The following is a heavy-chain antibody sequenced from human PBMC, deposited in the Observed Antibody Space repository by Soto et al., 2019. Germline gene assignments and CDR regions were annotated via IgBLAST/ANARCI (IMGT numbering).Heavy chain of an antibody. V-gene: IGHV4-39*01. Sequence: PSETLSLTCTVSGGSISSSSYYWGWIRQPPGKGLEWIGSIYYSGSTYYNPSLKSRVTISVDTFKNQFSLKLSSVTAADTAVYYCARTTAHSSSWSHYYYGMDVWGQGTTVTVSS. CDR1: GGSISSSSYY. J-gene: IGHJ6*02. CDR2: IYYSGST. D-gene: IGHD6-13*01. CDR3: ARTTAHSSSWSHYYYGMDV.